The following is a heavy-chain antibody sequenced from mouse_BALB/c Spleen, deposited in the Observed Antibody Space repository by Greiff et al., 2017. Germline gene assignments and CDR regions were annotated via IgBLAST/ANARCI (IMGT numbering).Heavy chain of an antibody. V-gene: IGHV1-80*01. CDR2: IYPGDGDT. D-gene: IGHD1-1*01. Sequence: QVQLQQSGAELVRPGSSVKISCKASGYAFSSYWMNWVKQRPGQGLEWIGQIYPGDGDTNYNGKFKGKATLTADKSSSTAYMQLSSLTSEDSAVYVCARRGYYGYWYFDVWGAGTTVTVSS. J-gene: IGHJ1*01. CDR3: ARRGYYGYWYFDV. CDR1: GYAFSSYW.